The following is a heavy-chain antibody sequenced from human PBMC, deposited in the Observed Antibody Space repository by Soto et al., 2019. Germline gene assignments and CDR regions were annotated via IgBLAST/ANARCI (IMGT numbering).Heavy chain of an antibody. CDR1: GFTFSSYW. J-gene: IGHJ6*02. CDR3: ARDTYGSGSYGYYYYGMDV. CDR2: INSDGSST. D-gene: IGHD3-10*01. Sequence: PGGSLRLSCAASGFTFSSYWMHWVRQAPGKGLVWVSRINSDGSSTSYADSVKGRFTISRDNAKNTLYLQMNSLGAEDTAVYYCARDTYGSGSYGYYYYGMDVWGQGTTVTVSS. V-gene: IGHV3-74*01.